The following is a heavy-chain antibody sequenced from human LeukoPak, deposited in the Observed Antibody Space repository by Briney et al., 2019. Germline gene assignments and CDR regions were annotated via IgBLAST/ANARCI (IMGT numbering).Heavy chain of an antibody. J-gene: IGHJ4*02. D-gene: IGHD1-7*01. CDR3: ARVTNWNYGLDY. CDR2: IYYSGST. Sequence: SETLSLTCTVSGGSISSYYRSWIRQPPGKGLEWIGYIYYSGSTNYNPSLKSRVTISVDTSKNQFSLKLSSVTAADTAVYYCARVTNWNYGLDYWGQGTLVTVSS. V-gene: IGHV4-59*01. CDR1: GGSISSYY.